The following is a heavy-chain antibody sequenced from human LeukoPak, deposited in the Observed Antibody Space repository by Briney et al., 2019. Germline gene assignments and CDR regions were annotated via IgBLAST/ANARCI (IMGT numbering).Heavy chain of an antibody. CDR3: ARERRWLQDREGAFDY. CDR2: IIPIFGTA. Sequence: SVKVSCKASGGTFSSYAISWVRQAPGQGLEWMGGIIPIFGTANYAQKFQGRVTITADESTSTAYMELSSLRSEDTAVYYCARERRWLQDREGAFDYWGQGTLVTVSS. CDR1: GGTFSSYA. V-gene: IGHV1-69*13. J-gene: IGHJ4*02. D-gene: IGHD5-24*01.